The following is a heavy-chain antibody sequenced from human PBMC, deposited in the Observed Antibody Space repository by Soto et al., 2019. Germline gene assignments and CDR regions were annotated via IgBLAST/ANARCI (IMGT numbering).Heavy chain of an antibody. CDR1: GYSFTSYW. J-gene: IGHJ3*02. CDR2: IYPGDSDT. CDR3: ARRDDSSGYYYYFDAFDI. D-gene: IGHD3-22*01. V-gene: IGHV5-51*01. Sequence: GESLKISCKGSGYSFTSYWIGWVRQMPGKGLEWMGIIYPGDSDTRYSPSFQGQVTISADKSISTAYLQWRSLKASDTAMYYCARRDDSSGYYYYFDAFDIWGQGTMVT.